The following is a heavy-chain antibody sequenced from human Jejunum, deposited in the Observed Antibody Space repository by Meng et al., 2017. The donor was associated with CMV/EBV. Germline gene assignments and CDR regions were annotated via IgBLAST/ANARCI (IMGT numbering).Heavy chain of an antibody. V-gene: IGHV4-31*03. CDR2: IHDSGST. D-gene: IGHD3-10*01. Sequence: VQESAPGPVKPSQPLYLTCTVSGGAISSGGYYWSWIRQHPGKGLEWIGYIHDSGSTYYNPSLKSRVTISADTSKNQFSLKLSSVTAADTAVYYCARASYGSGSPLGESWFDPWGQGTLVTVSS. CDR3: ARASYGSGSPLGESWFDP. CDR1: GGAISSGGYY. J-gene: IGHJ5*02.